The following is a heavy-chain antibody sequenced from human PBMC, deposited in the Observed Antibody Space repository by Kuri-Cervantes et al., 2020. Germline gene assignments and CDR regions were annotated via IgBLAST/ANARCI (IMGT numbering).Heavy chain of an antibody. J-gene: IGHJ4*02. Sequence: LSLTCAASGFTFSSYGMHWVRQAPGKGLEWVAVISYDGSNKYYADSVKGRFTISRDNSKNTLYLQMNSLRAEDTAVYYCARELADFSYFDYWGQGTLVTVSS. CDR2: ISYDGSNK. CDR3: ARELADFSYFDY. V-gene: IGHV3-30*03. CDR1: GFTFSSYG. D-gene: IGHD2/OR15-2a*01.